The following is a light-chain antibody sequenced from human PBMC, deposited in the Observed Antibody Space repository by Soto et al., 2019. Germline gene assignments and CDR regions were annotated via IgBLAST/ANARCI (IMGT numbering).Light chain of an antibody. J-gene: IGKJ2*01. V-gene: IGKV3-11*01. CDR1: QSVSSY. Sequence: EIVLTQSPATLSLSPGERATLSCRASQSVSSYLAWYQQKPGQAPRLLIYDASNRATGIPARFSGSGSGTDFTLTISRLGPEDFAVYYCQQRSNWPPYTFGQGTKLEIK. CDR2: DAS. CDR3: QQRSNWPPYT.